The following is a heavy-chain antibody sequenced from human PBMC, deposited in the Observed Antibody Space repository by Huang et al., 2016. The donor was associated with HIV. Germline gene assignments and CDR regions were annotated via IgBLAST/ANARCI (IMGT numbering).Heavy chain of an antibody. CDR1: GGSMSSYY. J-gene: IGHJ5*02. CDR3: ASASIAARRWFDP. V-gene: IGHV4-59*01. Sequence: QVQLQESGPGLVKPSETLSLTCTVSGGSMSSYYWRWLRQPPGKGLEWIGYIYYSGSTNDNPALKGRVTRSVDTSKNQLSLRLSSVTAADTAVYYCASASIAARRWFDPWGQGSLVTVSS. CDR2: IYYSGST. D-gene: IGHD6-6*01.